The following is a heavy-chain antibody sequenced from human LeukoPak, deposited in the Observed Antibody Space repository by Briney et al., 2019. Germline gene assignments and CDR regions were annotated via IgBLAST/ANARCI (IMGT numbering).Heavy chain of an antibody. V-gene: IGHV3-23*01. J-gene: IGHJ5*02. D-gene: IGHD2-2*02. CDR1: GFTFSSYA. CDR3: AKDWVVVPAAILGWFDP. Sequence: GGSLRLSCAASGFTFSSYAMSWVRQAPGKGLEWVSAISGSGGSTYYADSVKGRFTISSDNSKNTLYLQMNSLRAENTAVYYCAKDWVVVPAAILGWFDPWGQGTLVTVSS. CDR2: ISGSGGST.